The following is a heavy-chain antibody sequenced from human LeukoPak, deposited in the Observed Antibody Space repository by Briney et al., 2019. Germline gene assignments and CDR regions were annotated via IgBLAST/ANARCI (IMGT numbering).Heavy chain of an antibody. D-gene: IGHD1-1*01. CDR3: VKHSGGVYGNSDY. V-gene: IGHV3/OR16-9*01. J-gene: IGHJ4*02. CDR2: SDDSGTFP. CDR1: GFTFGQYY. Sequence: PGGSLRLSCAASGFTFGQYYMTWVRQAPGKGLEWIASSDDSGTFPRYADSVKGRFSVSRDNAKKSVILQMNSLRVEDTAMYYCVKHSGGVYGNSDYWGQGILVTVSS.